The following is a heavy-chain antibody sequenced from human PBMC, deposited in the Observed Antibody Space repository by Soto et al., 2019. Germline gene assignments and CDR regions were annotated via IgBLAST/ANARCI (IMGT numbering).Heavy chain of an antibody. V-gene: IGHV3-23*01. J-gene: IGHJ4*01. CDR3: AKVIQMATVRGYFDF. D-gene: IGHD4-4*01. Sequence: PGGSLSLSCAASGFIFGGYGMSWVRQAPGKGLEWVAAINGDGGSTYYADSVKGRFTISRDNSKNTLDLQMNSLRDEDTAVYYCAKVIQMATVRGYFDFWGHGTLVTV. CDR1: GFIFGGYG. CDR2: INGDGGST.